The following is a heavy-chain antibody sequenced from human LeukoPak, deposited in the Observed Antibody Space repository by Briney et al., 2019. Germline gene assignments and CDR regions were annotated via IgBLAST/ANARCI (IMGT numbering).Heavy chain of an antibody. V-gene: IGHV3-7*01. CDR2: IKQDGSEK. CDR3: AREEAYGDPGDY. Sequence: GGSLRLSCAASGFTFSSYWMSWVRQAPGKGLEWVANIKQDGSEKYYADSVKGRFTISRDNSKNTLYLQMNSLRAEDTAVYYCAREEAYGDPGDYWGQGTLVTVSS. CDR1: GFTFSSYW. D-gene: IGHD4-17*01. J-gene: IGHJ4*02.